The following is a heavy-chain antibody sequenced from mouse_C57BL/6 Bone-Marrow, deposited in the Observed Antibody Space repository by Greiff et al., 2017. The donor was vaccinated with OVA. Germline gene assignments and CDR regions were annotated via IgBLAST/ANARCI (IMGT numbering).Heavy chain of an antibody. CDR3: ARPLITTVVATRDYYAMDY. V-gene: IGHV1-69*01. J-gene: IGHJ4*01. D-gene: IGHD1-1*01. Sequence: QVQLQQPGAELVMPGASVKLSCKASGYTFTSYWMHWVKQRPGQGLEWIGEIDPSDSYTNYNQKFKGKSTLTVDKSSSTAYMQLSSLTSEDSAVYYCARPLITTVVATRDYYAMDYWGQGTSVTVSS. CDR2: IDPSDSYT. CDR1: GYTFTSYW.